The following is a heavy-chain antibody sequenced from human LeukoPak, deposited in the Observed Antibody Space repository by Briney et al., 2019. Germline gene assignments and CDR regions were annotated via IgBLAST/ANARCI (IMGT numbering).Heavy chain of an antibody. CDR2: IYYSGSA. V-gene: IGHV4-30-4*08. J-gene: IGHJ6*03. CDR3: ARRQYYYGSGSMDV. D-gene: IGHD3-10*01. Sequence: SQTLSLTXSVTGGSISSGDYYWTWLRQPPGKGLEWIAYIYYSGSAEYNLSLQSRATISVDTSKNQFFLKLRSVTAADTAVYYCARRQYYYGSGSMDVWGKGTMVTISS. CDR1: GGSISSGDYY.